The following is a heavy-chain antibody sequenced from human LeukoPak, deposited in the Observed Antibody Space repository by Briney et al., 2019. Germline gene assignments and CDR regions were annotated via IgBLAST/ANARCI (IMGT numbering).Heavy chain of an antibody. D-gene: IGHD3-3*02. J-gene: IGHJ6*02. CDR2: ISGSGGST. V-gene: IGHV3-23*01. Sequence: PGGSLRLSCAASGFTFSSYAMSWVRQAPGKGLEWVSAISGSGGSTYYADCVKGRFTISRDNSKNTLYLQMNSLKAEDTAVYHCAKDGPRVHFWRPIGIHYGMDVWGQGTTVTVSS. CDR1: GFTFSSYA. CDR3: AKDGPRVHFWRPIGIHYGMDV.